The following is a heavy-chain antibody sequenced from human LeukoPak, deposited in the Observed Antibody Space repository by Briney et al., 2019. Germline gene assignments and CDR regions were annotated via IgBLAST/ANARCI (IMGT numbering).Heavy chain of an antibody. CDR1: GFTFSSYG. J-gene: IGHJ4*02. V-gene: IGHV3-30*18. CDR3: AKAMLRFLEWLPSDY. D-gene: IGHD3-3*01. Sequence: GGSLRLSCAASGFTFSSYGMHWVRQAPGKGLEWVAVISYDGSNKYYADSVKGRFTISRDNSKNMLYLQMNSLRAEDTAVYYCAKAMLRFLEWLPSDYWGQGTLVTVSS. CDR2: ISYDGSNK.